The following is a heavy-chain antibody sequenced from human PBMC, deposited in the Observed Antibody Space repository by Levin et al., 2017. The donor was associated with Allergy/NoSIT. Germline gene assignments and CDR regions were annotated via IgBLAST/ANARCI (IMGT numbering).Heavy chain of an antibody. Sequence: SETLSLTCAVYGASFSGYYWSWIRQPPGRGLEWIGEISHRESTTYNPSLKSRVTISLDTSGNQYSLRLDSVTAADTAIYYCEVFSFRYGTFDIWGQGTMVTVSS. J-gene: IGHJ3*02. CDR3: EVFSFRYGTFDI. D-gene: IGHD4-17*01. V-gene: IGHV4-34*01. CDR1: GASFSGYY. CDR2: ISHREST.